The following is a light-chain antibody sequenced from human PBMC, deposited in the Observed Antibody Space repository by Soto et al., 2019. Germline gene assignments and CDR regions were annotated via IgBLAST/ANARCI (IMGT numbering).Light chain of an antibody. CDR3: QQYNKWPLT. J-gene: IGKJ3*01. V-gene: IGKV3-15*01. Sequence: IVLTPSPGSLSLSPGERATLYCMASQSVSNNLAWYQQKPGHTPRLLIYSASIRATGTPARFSGSGSGSDFTLTISSLQSEDFPVYYCQQYNKWPLTFGPGTKVDIK. CDR2: SAS. CDR1: QSVSNN.